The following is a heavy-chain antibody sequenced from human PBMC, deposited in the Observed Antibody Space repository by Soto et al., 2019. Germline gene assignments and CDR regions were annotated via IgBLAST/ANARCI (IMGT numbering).Heavy chain of an antibody. Sequence: GSLRLSCAASGFTFSSYWMTSVRQAPGKGLEFLATIKPDGSDTYYVDSVKGRFTISRDNAKNSLYLQMNSLRDEDTAVYYCARDRGWFPWFDPWGQGTLVTVSS. V-gene: IGHV3-7*01. D-gene: IGHD2-15*01. J-gene: IGHJ5*02. CDR1: GFTFSSYW. CDR3: ARDRGWFPWFDP. CDR2: IKPDGSDT.